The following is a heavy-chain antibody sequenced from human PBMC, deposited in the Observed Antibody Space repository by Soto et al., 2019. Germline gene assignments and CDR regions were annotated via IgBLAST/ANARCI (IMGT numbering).Heavy chain of an antibody. D-gene: IGHD3-10*01. CDR2: VSPPFRTS. V-gene: IGHV1-69*01. CDR1: GVSFNNNG. Sequence: QVQLVQSGAEVKKPGSSVKVSCKTSGVSFNNNGIGWVRQAPGHGLEWMGGVSPPFRTSNYARKFQGRISITADASTGTVNMGLSSLTSEDTAQYYCARVLYYGSGSYSPSGMDVWGQGTTVTVSS. J-gene: IGHJ6*01. CDR3: ARVLYYGSGSYSPSGMDV.